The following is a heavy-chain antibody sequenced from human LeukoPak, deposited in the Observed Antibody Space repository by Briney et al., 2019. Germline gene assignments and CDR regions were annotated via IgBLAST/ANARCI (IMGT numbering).Heavy chain of an antibody. J-gene: IGHJ3*01. Sequence: GASVKVSCKASGYTFTSYYMHWVRQAPGQGLEWMGIINPSGGSTSYAQKFQGRVTMTRDTSISTAYMDLSRLRSDDTAVYYCARDHPYSSGWYGRVEALDLWGQGTTVTVSS. V-gene: IGHV1-46*01. CDR3: ARDHPYSSGWYGRVEALDL. CDR1: GYTFTSYY. D-gene: IGHD6-19*01. CDR2: INPSGGST.